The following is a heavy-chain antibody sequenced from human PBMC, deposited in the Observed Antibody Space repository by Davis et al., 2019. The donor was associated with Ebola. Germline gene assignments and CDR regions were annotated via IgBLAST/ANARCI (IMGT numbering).Heavy chain of an antibody. CDR1: GYSFTSNW. CDR2: IFPGDSDT. Sequence: KVSCKGSGYSFTSNWIAWVRQMPGKGLEWMGIIFPGDSDTRYSPSFQGQVTISADKSISTAYLQWSSLKASDTAIYYCAGRAGLRSGGYNGWGQGTLVTVSS. V-gene: IGHV5-51*01. D-gene: IGHD5-24*01. J-gene: IGHJ4*02. CDR3: AGRAGLRSGGYNG.